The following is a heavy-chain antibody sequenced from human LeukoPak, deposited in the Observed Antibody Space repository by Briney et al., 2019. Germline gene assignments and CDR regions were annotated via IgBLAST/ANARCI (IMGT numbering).Heavy chain of an antibody. CDR3: ARNLNDILTGYTY. J-gene: IGHJ4*02. CDR2: IYYSGST. D-gene: IGHD3-9*01. Sequence: PSETLSLTCSVSGGSISSSSYYWGWIRQPPGKGLEWIGSIYYSGSTYYNPSLKSRVTISVDTSKNQFSLKLSSVTAADTAVYYCARNLNDILTGYTYWGQGTLVTVSS. V-gene: IGHV4-39*01. CDR1: GGSISSSSYY.